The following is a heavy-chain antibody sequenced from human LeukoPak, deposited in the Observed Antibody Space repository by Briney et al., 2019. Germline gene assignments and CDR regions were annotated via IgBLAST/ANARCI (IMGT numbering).Heavy chain of an antibody. Sequence: SVKVSCKASGGTFSSYAISWVRQAPGQGLEWMGGIIPIFGTANYAQKFQGRVTISADESTNTAYMELSSLRSEDTAVYYCARDLVPYGSGNSMGDWGQGTLVTVSS. V-gene: IGHV1-69*13. J-gene: IGHJ4*02. CDR1: GGTFSSYA. CDR2: IIPIFGTA. D-gene: IGHD3-10*01. CDR3: ARDLVPYGSGNSMGD.